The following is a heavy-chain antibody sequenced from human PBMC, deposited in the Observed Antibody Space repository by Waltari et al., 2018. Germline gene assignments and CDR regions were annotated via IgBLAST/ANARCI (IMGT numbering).Heavy chain of an antibody. V-gene: IGHV3-53*01. CDR1: GFNVFSNY. D-gene: IGHD5-12*01. J-gene: IGHJ4*02. CDR2: IDGGGGTT. CDR3: ARDRGASGYDFDY. Sequence: EVQLVESGGGLIQPGGSLRLSCAASGFNVFSNYMGWVRQAPGKGLGWASVIDGGGGTTSYADAVKGRFTISRDDSRNIVYLQMNSLRADDTAVYYCARDRGASGYDFDYWGQGVLVTVSS.